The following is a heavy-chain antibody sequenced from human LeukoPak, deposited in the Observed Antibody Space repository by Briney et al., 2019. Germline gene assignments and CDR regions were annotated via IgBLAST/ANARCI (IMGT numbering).Heavy chain of an antibody. Sequence: ASVKVSCKASGYTFTGYYMHWVRQAPGQGLEWMGIINPRGGGTSYAQKFQGRLTMTRDTSTTTVYMELSSLRSEDTAMYYCAREIGPRQLHLWGSAFDYWGQGTLVTVSS. CDR2: INPRGGGT. V-gene: IGHV1-46*01. CDR1: GYTFTGYY. J-gene: IGHJ4*02. D-gene: IGHD5-18*01. CDR3: AREIGPRQLHLWGSAFDY.